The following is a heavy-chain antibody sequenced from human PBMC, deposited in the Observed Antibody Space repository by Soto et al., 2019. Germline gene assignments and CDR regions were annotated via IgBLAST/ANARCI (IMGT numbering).Heavy chain of an antibody. Sequence: GGSLRLSCAASGFTFSSYWMSWVRQAPGKGLEWVANIKQDGSEKYYVDSVKGRFTISRDNAKNALYLQMNSLRAEDTVVYYCARERLHKRAYYFDYWGQGTLVTVSS. CDR3: ARERLHKRAYYFDY. V-gene: IGHV3-7*05. J-gene: IGHJ4*02. CDR1: GFTFSSYW. D-gene: IGHD5-12*01. CDR2: IKQDGSEK.